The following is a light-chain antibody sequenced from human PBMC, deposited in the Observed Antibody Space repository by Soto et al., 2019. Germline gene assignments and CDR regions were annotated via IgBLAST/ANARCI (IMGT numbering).Light chain of an antibody. V-gene: IGLV1-40*01. CDR1: SSNIGAGYD. Sequence: QSVLTQPPSVSGAPGQRVTISCTGSSSNIGAGYDVHWYQRLPGTAPKVLIYGNNNRPSGVPDRCYGAKSGTSASLAITGLHAEDEADYYCQSYDSSLSGYYVFGTGTKVTVL. CDR2: GNN. CDR3: QSYDSSLSGYYV. J-gene: IGLJ1*01.